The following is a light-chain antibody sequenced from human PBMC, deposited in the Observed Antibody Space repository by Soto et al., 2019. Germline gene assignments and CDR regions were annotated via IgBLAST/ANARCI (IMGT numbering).Light chain of an antibody. V-gene: IGKV1-5*03. Sequence: DIKMTQSPSTLSASVGDRVTITCRASQNIGTSLSWYHQKAGRAPKLLMYQASTVEGGVPSRFSGSGSGTEFTLTITSLPAEDLATYYCQQYDGYSWPFGQVTRVDLK. J-gene: IGKJ1*01. CDR3: QQYDGYSWP. CDR2: QAS. CDR1: QNIGTS.